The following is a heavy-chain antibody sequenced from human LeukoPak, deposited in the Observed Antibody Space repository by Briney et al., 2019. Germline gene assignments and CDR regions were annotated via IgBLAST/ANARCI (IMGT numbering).Heavy chain of an antibody. J-gene: IGHJ4*02. CDR3: ARAWFEWEPLGGFDY. CDR1: GYSFTSYW. D-gene: IGHD1-26*01. Sequence: GESLKISCKGSGYSFTSYWIGWVRQVPGKGLGWMGIIYPGDSDTRYSPSFQGQVAISADKSISTAYLQWSSLKASDTAMYYCARAWFEWEPLGGFDYWGQGTLVTVSS. V-gene: IGHV5-51*01. CDR2: IYPGDSDT.